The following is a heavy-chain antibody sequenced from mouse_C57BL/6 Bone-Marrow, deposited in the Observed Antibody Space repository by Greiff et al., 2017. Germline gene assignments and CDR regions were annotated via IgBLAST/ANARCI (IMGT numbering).Heavy chain of an antibody. CDR3: ARGLYYDDDGWYFDV. V-gene: IGHV5-4*01. D-gene: IGHD2-4*01. CDR2: ISDGGSYT. J-gene: IGHJ1*03. CDR1: GFTFSSYA. Sequence: EVQGVESGGGLVKPGGSLKLSCAASGFTFSSYAMSWVRQTPEKRLEWVATISDGGSYTYYPDNVKGRFTISRDNAKNNLYLQMSHLKSEDTAMYYCARGLYYDDDGWYFDVWGTGTTVTVSS.